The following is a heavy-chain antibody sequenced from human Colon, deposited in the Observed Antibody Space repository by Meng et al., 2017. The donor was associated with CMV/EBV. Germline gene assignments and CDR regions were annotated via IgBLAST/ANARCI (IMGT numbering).Heavy chain of an antibody. V-gene: IGHV4-59*01. D-gene: IGHD3-3*01. J-gene: IGHJ5*02. Sequence: GSLRLSCTVSGGSISLYYWSWIRQPPGKGLDWIGYIYYSGSTNYNPSLKSRVTISVDTSKNQFSLKLSSVTAADTAVYYRARVFPPIFGIVKNSFNWFDPWGQGMLVTVSS. CDR2: IYYSGST. CDR3: ARVFPPIFGIVKNSFNWFDP. CDR1: GGSISLYY.